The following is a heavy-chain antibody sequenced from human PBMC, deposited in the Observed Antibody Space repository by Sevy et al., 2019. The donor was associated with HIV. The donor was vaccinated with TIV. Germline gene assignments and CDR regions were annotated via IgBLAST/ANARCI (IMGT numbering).Heavy chain of an antibody. CDR2: IYYSGST. D-gene: IGHD3-3*01. Sequence: SETLSLTCTVSGGSISRNSHYWGWIRQPPGKGLEWIGSIYYSGSTYYNPSLKSRVTISGDTSKNQFSLKLSSVTAAETAVYYGAAHALSITIFGVVTRNWFDPWGQGTLVTVSS. CDR3: AAHALSITIFGVVTRNWFDP. CDR1: GGSISRNSHY. J-gene: IGHJ5*02. V-gene: IGHV4-39*01.